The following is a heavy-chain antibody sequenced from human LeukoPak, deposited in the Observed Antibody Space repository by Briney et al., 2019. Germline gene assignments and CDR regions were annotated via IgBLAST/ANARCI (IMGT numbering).Heavy chain of an antibody. J-gene: IGHJ6*02. CDR1: GFTFSSYG. D-gene: IGHD2-2*01. CDR3: ARGLGYCSSTSCYSSGMDV. CDR2: IGTAGDT. V-gene: IGHV3-13*01. Sequence: GGSLRLSCAASGFTFSSYGMHWVRQATGKGLEWVSSIGTAGDTYYPGSVKGRFTISRENAKNSLYLQMNSVRAGDTAVYYCARGLGYCSSTSCYSSGMDVWGQGTTVTVSS.